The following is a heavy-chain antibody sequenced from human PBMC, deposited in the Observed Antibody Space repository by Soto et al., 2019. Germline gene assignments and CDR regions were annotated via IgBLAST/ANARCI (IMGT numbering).Heavy chain of an antibody. D-gene: IGHD2-15*01. CDR1: GFTFSSYA. Sequence: PGWSLRLSCAASGFTFSSYAMHWVRKAPGKGLEWVAAISDSGSNKYYADSVKGRFTISRDNSKNTLYLQMNSLRAEDTAVYYCAKDPAYYSGGSCYSDYWGQGTLVTVSS. J-gene: IGHJ4*02. V-gene: IGHV3-30*04. CDR2: ISDSGSNK. CDR3: AKDPAYYSGGSCYSDY.